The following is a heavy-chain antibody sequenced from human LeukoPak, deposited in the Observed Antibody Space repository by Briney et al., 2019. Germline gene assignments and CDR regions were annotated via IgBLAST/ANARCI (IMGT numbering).Heavy chain of an antibody. J-gene: IGHJ4*02. CDR1: GGTFSSYA. CDR3: ASLTPDTAMVIFDY. D-gene: IGHD5-18*01. V-gene: IGHV1-69*06. Sequence: VASVKVSCKASGGTFSSYAISWVRQAPGQGLEWMGGIIPIFGTANYAQKFQGRVTITADKSTSTAYMELSSLRSEDTAVYYCASLTPDTAMVIFDYWGQGTLVTVSS. CDR2: IIPIFGTA.